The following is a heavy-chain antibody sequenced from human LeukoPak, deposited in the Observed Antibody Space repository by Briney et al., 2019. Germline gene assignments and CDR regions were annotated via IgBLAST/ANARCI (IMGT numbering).Heavy chain of an antibody. J-gene: IGHJ4*02. Sequence: GGSLRLSCATSGFSFSSHAMTWVRQAPGKGLEWPSAISISGDDTYYTDSVKGRFTISRDNSKNTLLLQMNSLRIEDTAEYYCARDAPSPGAAHSSSYYFDYWGQGTLVTVSS. V-gene: IGHV3-23*01. CDR1: GFSFSSHA. D-gene: IGHD6-13*01. CDR2: ISISGDDT. CDR3: ARDAPSPGAAHSSSYYFDY.